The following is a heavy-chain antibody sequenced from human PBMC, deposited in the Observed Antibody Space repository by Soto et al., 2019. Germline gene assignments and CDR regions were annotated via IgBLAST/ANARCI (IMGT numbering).Heavy chain of an antibody. CDR2: INPNSGDT. CDR3: ARGRTYYYDSSGLDY. Sequence: ASVKVSCKASGYSFTGYFMHWVRQAPGQGLEWMGWINPNSGDTNYAQKFQGRVTMTRDMSISTAYMEVRGLRFDDTAVYYCARGRTYYYDSSGLDYWGQGTLVTVSS. J-gene: IGHJ4*02. CDR1: GYSFTGYF. D-gene: IGHD3-22*01. V-gene: IGHV1-2*02.